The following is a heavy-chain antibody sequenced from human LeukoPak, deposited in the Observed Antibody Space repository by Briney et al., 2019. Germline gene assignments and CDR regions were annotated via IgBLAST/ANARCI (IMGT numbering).Heavy chain of an antibody. CDR3: ARGDNSACNANY. CDR2: IGYDGSKS. Sequence: PVGALVPSRVSSWFFFRWHGMQWVREPPGKGLERGALIGYDGSKSYDADSVKGRFTISRDECKDLLYLQTNNLGAEDTAVSYCARGDNSACNANYWGLGTLVTVSS. D-gene: IGHD6-19*01. CDR1: WFFFRWHG. J-gene: IGHJ4*02. V-gene: IGHV3-33*01.